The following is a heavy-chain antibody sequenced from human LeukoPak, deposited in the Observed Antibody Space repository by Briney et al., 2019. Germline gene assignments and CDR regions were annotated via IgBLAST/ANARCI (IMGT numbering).Heavy chain of an antibody. D-gene: IGHD2-2*01. Sequence: ASVKVSCKASGYTFISYGISWVRQAPGQGLEWMGWTSGYNGNTNYTQKFQGRVTMTTDTSTRTAYMELRSLRSDDTAVYYCARDEPIVVVPAGVDYWGQGTLVTVSS. CDR1: GYTFISYG. V-gene: IGHV1-18*01. J-gene: IGHJ4*02. CDR3: ARDEPIVVVPAGVDY. CDR2: TSGYNGNT.